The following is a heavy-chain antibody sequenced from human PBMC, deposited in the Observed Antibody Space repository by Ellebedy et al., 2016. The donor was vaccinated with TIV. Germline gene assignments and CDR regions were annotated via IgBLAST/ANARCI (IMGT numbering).Heavy chain of an antibody. D-gene: IGHD3-10*01. CDR1: GFTLSNYW. J-gene: IGHJ5*02. CDR3: VRDKYTMNRFDP. Sequence: GESLKISCAASGFTLSNYWMNWVRQAPGKGLEWGADIQPDSTERNHADSVKGRFTISRDNAKNSLYLQMNNLRAEDTAVYYCVRDKYTMNRFDPWGQGTLVTVSS. CDR2: IQPDSTER. V-gene: IGHV3-7*01.